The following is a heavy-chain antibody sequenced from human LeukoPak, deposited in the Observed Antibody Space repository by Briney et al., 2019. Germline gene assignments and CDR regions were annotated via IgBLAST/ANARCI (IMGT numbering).Heavy chain of an antibody. J-gene: IGHJ4*02. D-gene: IGHD2/OR15-2a*01. V-gene: IGHV4-4*02. CDR2: IHHSGST. CDR1: GGFISNGFW. CDR3: ARNGEYSADY. Sequence: SEALSLTCVVSGGFISNGFWWSWVRQPPGKGLEWIGEIHHSGSTSYNPSLKSRATISVDKSKNQFSLKMTSVTAMDTAVYLCARNGEYSADYWGQGTLVTVSS.